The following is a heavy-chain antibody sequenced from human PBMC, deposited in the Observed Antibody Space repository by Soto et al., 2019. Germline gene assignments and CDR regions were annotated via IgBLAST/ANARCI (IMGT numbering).Heavy chain of an antibody. D-gene: IGHD4-17*01. CDR2: IYYSGST. J-gene: IGHJ4*02. V-gene: IGHV4-59*01. CDR1: GGSINSYY. Sequence: QVQLQESGPGLVKPSETLSLTCTVSGGSINSYYWSWIRQPPGKGLEWIGYIYYSGSTSYHPSLKSRVTISVDASKNQFSLKLSSVTAADTAVYYCARRYGDQFDYWGQGTLVTVSS. CDR3: ARRYGDQFDY.